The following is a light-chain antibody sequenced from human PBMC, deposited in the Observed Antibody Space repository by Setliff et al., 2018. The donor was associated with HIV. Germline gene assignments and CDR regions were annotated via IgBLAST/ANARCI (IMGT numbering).Light chain of an antibody. CDR1: SSDIGYYNY. V-gene: IGLV2-14*03. Sequence: QSVLTQPASVSGSPGQSITISCTGTSSDIGYYNYVSWYQQHPGKAPTLMIYDVSSRPSGVSSRFSGSKSGNTASLTISGLQTEDEADYYCCSYTSGTTLVFGGGTKGTV. CDR3: CSYTSGTTLV. CDR2: DVS. J-gene: IGLJ3*02.